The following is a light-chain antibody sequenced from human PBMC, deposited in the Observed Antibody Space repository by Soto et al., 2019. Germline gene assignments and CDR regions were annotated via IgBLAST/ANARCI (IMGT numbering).Light chain of an antibody. V-gene: IGKV3-15*01. CDR3: QQYTAWPLT. Sequence: IVMTQSPATLSVSPGEKATLSCRASQTVYNNLAWYQQKPGQASRLLVYFASTRATGIPARFSGSGSGTEFSLTISSLQSEDFALYYCQQYTAWPLTFGGGTKVETK. CDR2: FAS. CDR1: QTVYNN. J-gene: IGKJ4*01.